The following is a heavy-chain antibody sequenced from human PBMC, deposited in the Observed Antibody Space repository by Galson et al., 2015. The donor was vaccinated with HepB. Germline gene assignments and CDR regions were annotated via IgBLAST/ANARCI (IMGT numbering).Heavy chain of an antibody. Sequence: SLRLSCAASGFTFSSYGMHWVRQAPGKGLEWVAVIAHNGRVQYYVDSVKGRFTISRDNSKNTLYLQMNSLRAEDTAVYYCAKDYGSGSYDYWGQGTLVTVSS. J-gene: IGHJ4*02. D-gene: IGHD3-10*01. CDR1: GFTFSSYG. CDR2: IAHNGRVQ. CDR3: AKDYGSGSYDY. V-gene: IGHV3-30*18.